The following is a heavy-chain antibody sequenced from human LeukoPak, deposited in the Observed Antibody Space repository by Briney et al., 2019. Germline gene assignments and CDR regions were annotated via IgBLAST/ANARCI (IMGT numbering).Heavy chain of an antibody. CDR3: AKAAVYSKRWTPFDD. V-gene: IGHV3-30*18. Sequence: GGSLRLSCAASGFIFSAYGMHWVRQAPGKGLEWVALMAGDGSSIYYADSVKGRFTISRDNSKNTVYLQMNSLRPEDTAVYYCAKAAVYSKRWTPFDDWGRGTLVTVSS. CDR1: GFIFSAYG. J-gene: IGHJ4*02. D-gene: IGHD1-26*01. CDR2: MAGDGSSI.